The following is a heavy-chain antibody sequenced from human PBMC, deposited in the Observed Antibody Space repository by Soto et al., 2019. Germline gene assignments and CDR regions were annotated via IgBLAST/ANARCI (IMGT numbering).Heavy chain of an antibody. CDR1: GISITSSY. Sequence: SETLSLTCTVSGISITSSYWNWFRQSPGKGLEWIGSFYYSQSTYFNPSLKSRVTISVETSKNQYSLKLSAVTAADTAVYYCARRSTVTYDYWGQGILVTVSS. V-gene: IGHV4-59*04. CDR3: ARRSTVTYDY. J-gene: IGHJ4*02. CDR2: FYYSQST. D-gene: IGHD4-17*01.